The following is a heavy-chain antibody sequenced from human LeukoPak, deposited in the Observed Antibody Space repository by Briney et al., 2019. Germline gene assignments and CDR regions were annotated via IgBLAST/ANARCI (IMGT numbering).Heavy chain of an antibody. CDR2: INHSGST. Sequence: SETLSLTCAAYGGSFSGYYWSWIRQPPGKGLEWIGEINHSGSTNYNPSLKSRVTISVDTSKNQFSLKLSSVTAADTAVYYCARGRPITMVRGVKVRYYYYGMDVWGQGTTVTVSS. D-gene: IGHD3-10*01. CDR3: ARGRPITMVRGVKVRYYYYGMDV. J-gene: IGHJ6*02. V-gene: IGHV4-34*01. CDR1: GGSFSGYY.